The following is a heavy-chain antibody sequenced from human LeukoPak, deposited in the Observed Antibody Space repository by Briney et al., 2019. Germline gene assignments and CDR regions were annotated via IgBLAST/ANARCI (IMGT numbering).Heavy chain of an antibody. Sequence: KPSETLPLTCAVYGGSFSGYYWSWIRQPPGKGLEWIGEINHSGSTNYNPSLKSRVTISVDTSKNQFSLKLSSVTAADTAVYYCARTYDSSGYAHDYWGQGTLVTVSS. J-gene: IGHJ4*02. CDR1: GGSFSGYY. D-gene: IGHD3-22*01. V-gene: IGHV4-34*01. CDR3: ARTYDSSGYAHDY. CDR2: INHSGST.